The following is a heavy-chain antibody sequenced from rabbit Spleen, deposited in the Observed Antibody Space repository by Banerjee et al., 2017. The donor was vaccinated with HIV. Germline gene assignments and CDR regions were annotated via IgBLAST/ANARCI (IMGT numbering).Heavy chain of an antibody. CDR3: ARGSAAMTMVITGYYFKL. CDR1: GFSFSSSYY. J-gene: IGHJ4*01. V-gene: IGHV1S40*01. CDR2: IYDDSSGST. D-gene: IGHD2-1*01. Sequence: QSLEESGGDLVKPEGSLTLTCTASGFSFSSSYYMCWVRQAPGKGLEYIACIYDDSSGSTMYASWAKGRFTISKTSSTTVTLEMTSLTAADTATYFCARGSAAMTMVITGYYFKLWGPGTLVT.